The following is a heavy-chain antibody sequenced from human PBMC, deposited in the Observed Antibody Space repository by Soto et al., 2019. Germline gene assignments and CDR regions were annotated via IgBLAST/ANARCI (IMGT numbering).Heavy chain of an antibody. Sequence: GGALRLSCAASGFTFSNYWMTWVRQAPGKGLEWVANIKEDGSEKHYVDSVKGRFTISRDNAKNSLYLQMNSLRVEDTAVYFCSRDVVVGAKALNYWGQGALVTVSS. V-gene: IGHV3-7*01. D-gene: IGHD2-15*01. CDR1: GFTFSNYW. CDR2: IKEDGSEK. CDR3: SRDVVVGAKALNY. J-gene: IGHJ4*02.